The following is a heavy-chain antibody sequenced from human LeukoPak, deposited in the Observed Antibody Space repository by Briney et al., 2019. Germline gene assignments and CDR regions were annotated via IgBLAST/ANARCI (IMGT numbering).Heavy chain of an antibody. CDR3: ARSPQRDFDY. Sequence: PGGSLRLSCVAYGFSFSSYWMHWVRQAPGKGLEWVSRINSDGSYIRYADSVKGRFTISRDNAKNTLYLQMNSLGAEDTAVYYCARSPQRDFDYWGQGTLVTVSS. V-gene: IGHV3-74*01. D-gene: IGHD5-24*01. CDR2: INSDGSYI. CDR1: GFSFSSYW. J-gene: IGHJ4*02.